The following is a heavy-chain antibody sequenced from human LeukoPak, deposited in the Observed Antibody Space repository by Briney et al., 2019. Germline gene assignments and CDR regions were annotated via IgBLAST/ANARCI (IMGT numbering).Heavy chain of an antibody. V-gene: IGHV3-53*01. D-gene: IGHD3-22*01. CDR1: GFPVSSNY. CDR3: ARDDLLHRNWFDP. Sequence: GALRLSCAASGFPVSSNYMSWVRQAPGKGLEWVSVIYSGGSTYYADSVKGRFTISRDNSKNSLYLQMNSLRVEDTAFYYCARDDLLHRNWFDPWGQGTLVTVSS. CDR2: IYSGGST. J-gene: IGHJ5*02.